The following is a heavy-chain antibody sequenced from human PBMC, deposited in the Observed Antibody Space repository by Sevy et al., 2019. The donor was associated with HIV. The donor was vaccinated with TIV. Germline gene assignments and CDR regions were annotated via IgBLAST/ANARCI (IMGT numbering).Heavy chain of an antibody. V-gene: IGHV3-23*01. D-gene: IGHD6-13*01. J-gene: IGHJ3*02. Sequence: GGSLRLSCAASGFTFSSYAMSWVRQAPGKGLEWVGAISGSGGRTYYADSVKGRFTISRDNSKNTLFLQMNSLRVEDTAVYYCAKVGAAGLNRDAFDIWGQGTMVTVSS. CDR1: GFTFSSYA. CDR2: ISGSGGRT. CDR3: AKVGAAGLNRDAFDI.